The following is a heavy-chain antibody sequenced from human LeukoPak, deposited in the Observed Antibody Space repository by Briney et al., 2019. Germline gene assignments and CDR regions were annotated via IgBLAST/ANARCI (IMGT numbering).Heavy chain of an antibody. CDR1: GFTFSSYA. Sequence: GGSLRLSCAASGFTFSSYAMSWVRQAPGKGLEWVSAISGSGGSTYYADSVKGRFTISRDNSKNTLYLQMNSLRAEDTAVYYCANDGEEWYYYRLDPWGQGTLVTVSS. CDR3: ANDGEEWYYYRLDP. V-gene: IGHV3-23*01. CDR2: ISGSGGST. D-gene: IGHD3-10*01. J-gene: IGHJ5*02.